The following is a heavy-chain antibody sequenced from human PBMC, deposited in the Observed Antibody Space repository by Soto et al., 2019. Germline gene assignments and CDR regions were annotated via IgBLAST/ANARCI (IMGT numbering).Heavy chain of an antibody. Sequence: PSETLSLTCAVYGGSFSGYYWSWIRQPPGKGLEWIGEINHSGSTNYNPSLKSRVTISVDTSKNQFSLKLSYVTAADTAVYYCAREGYYDSSGYYYFDYWGQGTLVTVSS. V-gene: IGHV4-34*01. CDR2: INHSGST. CDR1: GGSFSGYY. D-gene: IGHD3-22*01. J-gene: IGHJ4*02. CDR3: AREGYYDSSGYYYFDY.